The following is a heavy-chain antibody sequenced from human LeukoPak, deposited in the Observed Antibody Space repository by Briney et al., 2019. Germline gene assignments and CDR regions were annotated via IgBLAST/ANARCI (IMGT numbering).Heavy chain of an antibody. Sequence: GGSLRLSCVTSGFTFGDYYMRSVRQAPGRGLEWVSYIGTTTSYTKYADSVKGRFTISRDNAKNSLYLQMNSLGAEDTALYYCARGLYCSGGTCFKPLDFWGQGTLVTVSS. J-gene: IGHJ4*02. CDR1: GFTFGDYY. D-gene: IGHD2-15*01. CDR3: ARGLYCSGGTCFKPLDF. V-gene: IGHV3-11*06. CDR2: IGTTTSYT.